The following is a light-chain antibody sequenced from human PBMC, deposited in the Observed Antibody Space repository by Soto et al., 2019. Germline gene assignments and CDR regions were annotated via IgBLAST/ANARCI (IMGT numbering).Light chain of an antibody. CDR1: TGAVTSVHY. V-gene: IGLV7-46*01. J-gene: IGLJ2*01. Sequence: QAVVTQEPSLTVSPGGTVTLTCGSSTGAVTSVHYPYWFQQKPGQPPRTLIYDTSNKHSWTPARFSGSLLGGKAALTLSGAQPEDEAEYYCLLSYNGPKVFGGGTKVTVL. CDR2: DTS. CDR3: LLSYNGPKV.